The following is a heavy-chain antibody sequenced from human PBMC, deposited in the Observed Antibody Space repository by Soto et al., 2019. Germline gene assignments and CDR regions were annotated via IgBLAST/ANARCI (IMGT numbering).Heavy chain of an antibody. CDR2: IWYDGSNK. J-gene: IGHJ3*02. Sequence: GGSLRLSCAASGFTFSSYGMHWVRQAPGKGLEWVAVIWYDGSNKYYADSVKGRFTISRDNSKTTLYLQMNSLRAEDTAVYYCARDGRAAAFDIWGQGTMVTVSS. CDR1: GFTFSSYG. D-gene: IGHD6-25*01. V-gene: IGHV3-33*01. CDR3: ARDGRAAAFDI.